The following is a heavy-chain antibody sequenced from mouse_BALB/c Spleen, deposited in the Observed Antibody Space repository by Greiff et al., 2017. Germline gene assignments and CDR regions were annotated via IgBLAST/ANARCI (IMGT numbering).Heavy chain of an antibody. CDR2: ISYDGSN. CDR3: AREAVTTDWYFDV. V-gene: IGHV3-6*02. CDR1: GYSITSGYY. D-gene: IGHD2-2*01. J-gene: IGHJ1*01. Sequence: EVKLVESGPGLVKPSQSLSLTCSVTGYSITSGYYWNWIRQFPGNKLEWMGYISYDGSNNYNPSLKNRISITRDTSKNQFFLKLNSVTTEDTATYYCAREAVTTDWYFDVWGAGTTVTVSS.